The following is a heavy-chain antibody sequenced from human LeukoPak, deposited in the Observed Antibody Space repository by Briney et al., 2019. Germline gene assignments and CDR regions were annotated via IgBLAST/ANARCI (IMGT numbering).Heavy chain of an antibody. CDR1: GGSFSGYY. CDR3: ARTRLGYMDV. J-gene: IGHJ6*03. Sequence: SETLSLTCAVYGGSFSGYYWSWIRQPPGKGLEWIGEINHSGSTNYNPSLKSRVTISVDTSKNQFSLKLSSVTAADTAVYYCARTRLGYMDVWGKGTTVTVSS. V-gene: IGHV4-34*01. CDR2: INHSGST.